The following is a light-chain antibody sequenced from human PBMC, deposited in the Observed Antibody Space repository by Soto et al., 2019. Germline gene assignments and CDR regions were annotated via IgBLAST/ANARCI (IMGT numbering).Light chain of an antibody. CDR2: EVS. V-gene: IGLV2-14*03. CDR3: SSFASGTTLL. J-gene: IGLJ2*01. Sequence: QSALTQPASVSGSPGQSITISCTGTSSDVGGYNFVSWYQRHPGKAPKLMIYEVSNRPSGVSNRFSGSKSGNTASLTISGLQAEDEADYYCSSFASGTTLLFGGGTTLTVL. CDR1: SSDVGGYNF.